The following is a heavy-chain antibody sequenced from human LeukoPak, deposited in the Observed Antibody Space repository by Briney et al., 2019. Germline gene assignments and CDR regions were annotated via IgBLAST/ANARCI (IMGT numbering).Heavy chain of an antibody. D-gene: IGHD6-13*01. J-gene: IGHJ4*02. V-gene: IGHV3-30*03. CDR3: ARGPGSTSWSPDY. CDR2: IPFDGIKT. Sequence: GGSLRLSCEASGFTFSSFAMHWVRQAPGKGLEWVALIPFDGIKTDYADSVKGRFTISRDNSKSMLYLELNSLRVEDTALYYCARGPGSTSWSPDYWGQGTLVTVSS. CDR1: GFTFSSFA.